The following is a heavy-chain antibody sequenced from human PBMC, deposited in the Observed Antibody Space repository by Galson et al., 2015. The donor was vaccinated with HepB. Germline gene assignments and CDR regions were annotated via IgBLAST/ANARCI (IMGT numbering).Heavy chain of an antibody. V-gene: IGHV3-74*03. D-gene: IGHD6-13*01. J-gene: IGHJ6*02. CDR2: INSDGSTT. Sequence: SLRLSCAASGFTFRSYWMHWVRQVPGKGLVWVSRINSDGSTTTYADSVKGRFTISRDNAENTVFLQMNSLRAEDTAVYYCARDAGQGYSWYGVDPYYYGLDVWGQGTTVTVS. CDR1: GFTFRSYW. CDR3: ARDAGQGYSWYGVDPYYYGLDV.